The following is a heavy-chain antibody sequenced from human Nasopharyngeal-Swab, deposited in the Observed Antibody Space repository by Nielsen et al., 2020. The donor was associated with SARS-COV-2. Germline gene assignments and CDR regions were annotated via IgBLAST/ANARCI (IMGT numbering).Heavy chain of an antibody. CDR2: IRQDESEK. CDR3: ARLLEVGGTPLDY. J-gene: IGHJ4*02. V-gene: IGHV3-7*01. D-gene: IGHD6-19*01. Sequence: GSLRLSCEASGFTFSTYWMSWVRQAPGKGLEWVANIRQDESEKYYVDSVKGRFTISRDNAKNSLFLQMNSLRVADTAVYYCARLLEVGGTPLDYWGQGTLVSVSS. CDR1: GFTFSTYW.